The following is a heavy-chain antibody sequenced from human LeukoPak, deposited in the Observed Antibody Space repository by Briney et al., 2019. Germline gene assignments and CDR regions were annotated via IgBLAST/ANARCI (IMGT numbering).Heavy chain of an antibody. J-gene: IGHJ5*02. V-gene: IGHV4-30-4*01. Sequence: SETLSLTCTVSGGAISSGEYSWNWIRQPPGKGLEWIGYIYNTGRAYYNPSLDSRVTISIDMSNSHFSLRLTSVTAADTAVYYCVRERLGFWFVPWGRGTLVTVSS. D-gene: IGHD7-27*01. CDR1: GGAISSGEYS. CDR3: VRERLGFWFVP. CDR2: IYNTGRA.